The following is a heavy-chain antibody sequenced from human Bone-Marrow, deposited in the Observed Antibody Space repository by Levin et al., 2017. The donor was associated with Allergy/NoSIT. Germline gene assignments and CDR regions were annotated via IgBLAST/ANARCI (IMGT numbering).Heavy chain of an antibody. D-gene: IGHD2-8*01. CDR3: TTDSLMYGLADY. CDR2: IKSKTDGGTT. Sequence: KTGGSLRLSCAASGFTFSNAWMSWVRQAPGRGLEWVGRIKSKTDGGTTDYAAPVKGRFTISRDDSKNTLYLQMNSLKTEDTAVYYCTTDSLMYGLADYWGQGTLVTVSS. J-gene: IGHJ4*02. V-gene: IGHV3-15*01. CDR1: GFTFSNAW.